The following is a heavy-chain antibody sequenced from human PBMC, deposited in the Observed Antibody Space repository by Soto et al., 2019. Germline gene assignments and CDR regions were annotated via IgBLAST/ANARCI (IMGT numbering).Heavy chain of an antibody. V-gene: IGHV3-74*01. J-gene: IGHJ4*02. Sequence: EVQLVESGGGLVQPGGSLRLSCAASGFTFSSYWMHWVRQAPGKGLVWVSRINSDGSSISYADSVKGRFTISRDNAKNTLYLQMNSLRAEDTAVYYCVREVRVITIFGVVPTYFDYWGQGTLVTVSS. CDR3: VREVRVITIFGVVPTYFDY. CDR2: INSDGSSI. D-gene: IGHD3-3*01. CDR1: GFTFSSYW.